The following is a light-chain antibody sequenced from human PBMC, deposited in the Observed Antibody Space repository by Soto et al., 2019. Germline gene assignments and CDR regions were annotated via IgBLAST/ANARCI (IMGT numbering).Light chain of an antibody. V-gene: IGKV1-5*01. CDR3: QQYNSYSFT. J-gene: IGKJ4*01. CDR1: QSISSW. CDR2: DAS. Sequence: DIQMTQSPSTLSASVGDRVTITCRASQSISSWLAWYQQKPGKAPKLLIYDASSLESGVPSRFSGSGSGTEFTLSISSMQTGDLSTYYCQQYNSYSFTFGGGTKVESK.